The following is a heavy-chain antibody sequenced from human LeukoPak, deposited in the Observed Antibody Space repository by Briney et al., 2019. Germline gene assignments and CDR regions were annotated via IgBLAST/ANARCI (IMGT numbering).Heavy chain of an antibody. V-gene: IGHV1-18*01. J-gene: IGHJ4*02. CDR1: GYSENFYG. D-gene: IGHD4-17*01. CDR3: ARASLIRTVTPLDY. Sequence: ASVKVSCKTSGYSENFYGITWVRQVAGQGLEWMGWISAYNGNTNYAQKLQGRVTMTTDTSTSTAYMELSRLRSDDTAVYYCARASLIRTVTPLDYWGQGTLVTVSS. CDR2: ISAYNGNT.